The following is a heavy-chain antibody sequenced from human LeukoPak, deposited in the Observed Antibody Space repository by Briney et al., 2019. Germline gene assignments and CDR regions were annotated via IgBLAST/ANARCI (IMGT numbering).Heavy chain of an antibody. CDR1: GYTFTSYY. V-gene: IGHV1-46*01. J-gene: IGHJ4*02. CDR3: ARERDGTFYFGY. Sequence: ASVTVSCKASGYTFTSYYIHWVRQAPGQGLEWLGIINPSAGNRNYAQKFQGRVTMTRDTSTSTVYMELSSLRSEDTAVYYCARERDGTFYFGYWGQGTLVTVSS. D-gene: IGHD1-26*01. CDR2: INPSAGNR.